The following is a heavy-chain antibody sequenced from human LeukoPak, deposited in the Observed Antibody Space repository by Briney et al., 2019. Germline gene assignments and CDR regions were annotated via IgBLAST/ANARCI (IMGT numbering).Heavy chain of an antibody. Sequence: ASVKVSCRASGYTFTGYYMHWGRQAPGQGRECMGWINPNSGGTNYAQKFQGRVTMTRDTSISTAYMELSRLRSDDTAVYYCAKRQYCSGGSCYSPKFLYYYYGMDVWGQGTTVTVSS. D-gene: IGHD2-15*01. CDR3: AKRQYCSGGSCYSPKFLYYYYGMDV. CDR2: INPNSGGT. CDR1: GYTFTGYY. V-gene: IGHV1-2*02. J-gene: IGHJ6*02.